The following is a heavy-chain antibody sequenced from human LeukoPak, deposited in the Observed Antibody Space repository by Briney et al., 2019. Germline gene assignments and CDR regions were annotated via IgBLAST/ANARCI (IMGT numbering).Heavy chain of an antibody. CDR3: AKELYYDSSGYYTAPFDP. CDR1: GFTFSSYG. V-gene: IGHV3-30*18. Sequence: GGSLRLSCAASGFTFSSYGMHWVRQAPGKGLEWVAVISYDGSNKYYADSVKGRFTISRDNSKNTLYLQMNSLRAEDTAVYYCAKELYYDSSGYYTAPFDPWGQGTLVTVSS. D-gene: IGHD3-22*01. J-gene: IGHJ5*02. CDR2: ISYDGSNK.